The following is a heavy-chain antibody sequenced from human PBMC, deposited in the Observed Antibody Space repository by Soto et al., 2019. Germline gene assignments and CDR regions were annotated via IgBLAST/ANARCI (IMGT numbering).Heavy chain of an antibody. Sequence: EVQVVESGGGLVNPGGSLRLSCSFTFSMYSMNWVRQAPGKLLVWVASISSGGIYIKYADSVKGRFTISRDNAKNSVSLQMNSLKVEDTAVYYCTRDQGGSYDSLFDPWGQGTQVIVS. CDR3: TRDQGGSYDSLFDP. D-gene: IGHD1-26*01. CDR1: FTFSMYS. CDR2: ISSGGIYI. V-gene: IGHV3-21*06. J-gene: IGHJ5*02.